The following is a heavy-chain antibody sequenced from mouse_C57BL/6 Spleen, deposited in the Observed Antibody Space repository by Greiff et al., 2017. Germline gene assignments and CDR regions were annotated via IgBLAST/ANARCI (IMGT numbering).Heavy chain of an antibody. J-gene: IGHJ4*01. CDR1: GFTFSDYG. V-gene: IGHV5-17*01. D-gene: IGHD2-2*01. CDR2: ISSGSSTI. Sequence: EVKLMESGGGLVKPGGSLKLSCAASGFTFSDYGMHWVRQAPEKGLEWVAYISSGSSTIYYADTVKGRFTISRDNAKNTLFLQMTSLRSEDTAMYYCARPGLRGAMDYWGQGTSVTVSS. CDR3: ARPGLRGAMDY.